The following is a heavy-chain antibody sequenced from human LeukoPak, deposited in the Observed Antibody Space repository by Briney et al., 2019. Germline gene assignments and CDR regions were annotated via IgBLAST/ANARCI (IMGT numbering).Heavy chain of an antibody. V-gene: IGHV3-30*04. CDR2: ISYDTSNK. CDR1: GFTFSSHA. Sequence: GGSLRLSCAASGFTFSSHAMHWVRQAPGKGLEWVAVISYDTSNKYYVDSVKGRFTISRDNSKNTLYLQMNSLRAEDTAVYYCANGIPCSSTSCPLIYWGQGTLVTVSS. CDR3: ANGIPCSSTSCPLIY. D-gene: IGHD2-2*01. J-gene: IGHJ4*02.